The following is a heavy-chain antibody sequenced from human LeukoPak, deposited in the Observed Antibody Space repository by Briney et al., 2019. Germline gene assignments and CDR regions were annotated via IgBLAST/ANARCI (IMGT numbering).Heavy chain of an antibody. CDR1: GYTFINYD. D-gene: IGHD3-22*01. V-gene: IGHV1-8*01. CDR2: MNPNSGKT. J-gene: IGHJ4*02. CDR3: ARGHYYNTVGYCDY. Sequence: ASVKVSCRTSGYTFINYDINWVRLAPGQGLEWMGWMNPNSGKTGYAQKFQGRVAMTRNTSTSTAYMELSSLRSEDTALYFCARGHYYNTVGYCDYWGQGSLVTVSS.